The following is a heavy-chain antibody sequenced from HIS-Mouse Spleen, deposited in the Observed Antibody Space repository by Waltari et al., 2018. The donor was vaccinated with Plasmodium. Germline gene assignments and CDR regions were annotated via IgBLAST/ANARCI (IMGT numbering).Heavy chain of an antibody. D-gene: IGHD6-6*01. J-gene: IGHJ3*02. CDR3: ARGMKSSSSAFDI. V-gene: IGHV3-53*01. CDR1: GFTGSSNY. Sequence: EVQLVESGGGLIQPGGSLGLPCAASGFTGSSNYMSCARQAPGKGLEWVSVIYSGGSTYYADSVKSRFTISRDNSKNTLYLQMNSLRAEDTAVYYCARGMKSSSSAFDIWGQGTMVTVSS. CDR2: IYSGGST.